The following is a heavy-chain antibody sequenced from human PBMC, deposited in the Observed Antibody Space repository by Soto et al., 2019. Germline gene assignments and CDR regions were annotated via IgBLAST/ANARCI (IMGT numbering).Heavy chain of an antibody. J-gene: IGHJ6*02. V-gene: IGHV4-34*01. CDR2: INHSGST. CDR3: ARGVTMVRGVIWGDYYYYGMDV. Sequence: SETLSLTCAVYGGSFSGYYWSWIRQPPGKGLEWIGEINHSGSTNYNPSLKSRVTISVDTSKNQFSLKLSSVTAADTAVYYCARGVTMVRGVIWGDYYYYGMDVWGQGTTVTVSS. D-gene: IGHD3-10*01. CDR1: GGSFSGYY.